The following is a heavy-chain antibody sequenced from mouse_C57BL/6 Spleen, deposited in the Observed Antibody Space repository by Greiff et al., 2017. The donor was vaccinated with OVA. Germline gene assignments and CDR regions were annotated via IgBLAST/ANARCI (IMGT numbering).Heavy chain of an antibody. Sequence: DVKLVESEGGLVQPGSSMKLSCTASGFTFSDYYMAWVRQVPEKGLEWVANINYDGSSTYYLDSLKSRFIFSRDNAKNILYLQMSSLKSEDTATYYCARADYYGRVYFDYWGQGTTLTVSS. CDR1: GFTFSDYY. CDR2: INYDGSST. D-gene: IGHD1-1*01. CDR3: ARADYYGRVYFDY. V-gene: IGHV5-16*01. J-gene: IGHJ2*01.